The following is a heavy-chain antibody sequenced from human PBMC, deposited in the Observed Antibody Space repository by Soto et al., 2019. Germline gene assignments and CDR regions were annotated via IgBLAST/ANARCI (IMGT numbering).Heavy chain of an antibody. J-gene: IGHJ4*02. CDR1: GYTFTDHA. CDR3: ARGPIAAVNFFDY. CDR2: INAGNGNT. D-gene: IGHD6-13*01. Sequence: AASVKVSCKXSGYTFTDHAIHWVRQAPGQRLEWMGWINAGNGNTRYLQKFQGRVTITRDTSASTAYMELSSLRSEDTAVFYCARGPIAAVNFFDYWGQGTLVTVSS. V-gene: IGHV1-3*01.